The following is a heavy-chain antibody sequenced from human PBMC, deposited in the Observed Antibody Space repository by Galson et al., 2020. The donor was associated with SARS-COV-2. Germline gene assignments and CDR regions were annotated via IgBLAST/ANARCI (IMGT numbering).Heavy chain of an antibody. CDR3: ATVSMIVVAYNAFDI. CDR1: GFTFSSYG. V-gene: IGHV3-30*03. Sequence: GGSLRLSCAASGFTFSSYGMHWVRQAPGKGLEWVAVISSDGSNKSYADSVKGRFTISRDNSKNTLYLQMNSLRAEDTAVYYCATVSMIVVAYNAFDIWGQGTMVTVSS. D-gene: IGHD3-22*01. CDR2: ISSDGSNK. J-gene: IGHJ3*02.